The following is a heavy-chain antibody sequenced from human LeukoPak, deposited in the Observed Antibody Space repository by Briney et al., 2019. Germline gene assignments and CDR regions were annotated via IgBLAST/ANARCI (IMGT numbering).Heavy chain of an antibody. CDR3: ARAPGYSYGYLY. CDR2: IYHSGST. CDR1: GCTFCGYY. Sequence: SETLSFTSAVYGCTFCGYYWSWLRQPPGKGLKWIGSIYHSGSTYYNPSLKSRVTISVDTSKNQFSLKLSSVTAADTAVYYCARAPGYSYGYLYWGQGTLVTVSS. V-gene: IGHV4-38-2*01. D-gene: IGHD5-18*01. J-gene: IGHJ4*02.